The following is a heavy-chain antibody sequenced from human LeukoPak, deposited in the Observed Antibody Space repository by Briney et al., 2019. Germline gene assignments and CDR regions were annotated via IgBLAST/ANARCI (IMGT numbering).Heavy chain of an antibody. Sequence: SGGSLRLSCAASGFTFSTYWMSWVRQAPGKGLEWVANIKQDGNEKYYVDSVKGRFTISRENAKNTLYLQMNSLSAEDTAVYYCARGTAVAGTDYWGQGTLVTVSS. D-gene: IGHD6-19*01. J-gene: IGHJ4*02. CDR1: GFTFSTYW. CDR3: ARGTAVAGTDY. V-gene: IGHV3-7*01. CDR2: IKQDGNEK.